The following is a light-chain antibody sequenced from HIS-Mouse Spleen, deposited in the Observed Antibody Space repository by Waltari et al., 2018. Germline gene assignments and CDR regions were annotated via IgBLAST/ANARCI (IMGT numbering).Light chain of an antibody. J-gene: IGLJ3*02. CDR2: LNSDGSH. CDR3: QTWGTGIQV. Sequence: QLVLTQSPSASAYLGASVKLTCTLSSGHSSYAIAWHQQQPEKGPRYLMKLNSDGSHSKGDGIPDRFSGSSSAAERYLTISSLQSEDEADYYCQTWGTGIQVFGGGTKLTVL. V-gene: IGLV4-69*01. CDR1: SGHSSYA.